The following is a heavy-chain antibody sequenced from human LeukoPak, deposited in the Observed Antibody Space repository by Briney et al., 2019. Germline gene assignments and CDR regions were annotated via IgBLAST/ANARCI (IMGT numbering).Heavy chain of an antibody. D-gene: IGHD3-10*02. CDR3: AELGITMIGGV. Sequence: PAGSLTLSCAASGFTFSSYEMNWVRQAPGKGLEWVSYIRSSGSTIYYADSVKGRFTISRDNAKNSLYLQMNSLRAEATADYYCAELGITMIGGVWGKGTTVTISS. CDR2: IRSSGSTI. V-gene: IGHV3-48*03. J-gene: IGHJ6*04. CDR1: GFTFSSYE.